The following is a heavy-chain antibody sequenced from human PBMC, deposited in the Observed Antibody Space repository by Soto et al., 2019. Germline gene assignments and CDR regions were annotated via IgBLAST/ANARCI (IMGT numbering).Heavy chain of an antibody. Sequence: PGGSLRLSCAASGFTFSSYAMSWVRQSPGEGLEWVSSVNDSGDRTYYADSVKGRFTISRDNSKNTLYLQMNSLRAEDTAVYYCAKVRPLGASDAFDIWGQGTMVTVSS. J-gene: IGHJ3*02. CDR3: AKVRPLGASDAFDI. CDR1: GFTFSSYA. V-gene: IGHV3-23*01. D-gene: IGHD1-26*01. CDR2: VNDSGDRT.